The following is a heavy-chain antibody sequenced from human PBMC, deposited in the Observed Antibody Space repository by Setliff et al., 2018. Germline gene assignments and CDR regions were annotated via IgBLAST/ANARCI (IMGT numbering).Heavy chain of an antibody. Sequence: RASVKVSCKTSGGTFSSSAFSWVRQAPAQGLEWIGRIIPLFGTTNFAQNLQGRVTITADQSTETVYMEVSSLRFEDTGVYYCARGFDVGAPRTDSFDIWGQGTAVTVSS. V-gene: IGHV1-69*13. CDR3: ARGFDVGAPRTDSFDI. J-gene: IGHJ3*02. CDR2: IIPLFGTT. D-gene: IGHD1-26*01. CDR1: GGTFSSSA.